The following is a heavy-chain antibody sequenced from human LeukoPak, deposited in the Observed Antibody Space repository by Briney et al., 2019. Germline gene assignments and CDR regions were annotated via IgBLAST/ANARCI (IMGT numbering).Heavy chain of an antibody. V-gene: IGHV3-23*01. J-gene: IGHJ4*02. CDR1: GFTFSSYA. D-gene: IGHD1-26*01. Sequence: GGSLRLSCAASGFTFSSYAMNWVRQAPGKGLEWVSGISGSGGSTYYADSVKGRFTISRDNSKNTLYLQMNSLRAEDTAVYYCAKDPHSGSYTGCFDYWGQGTLVTVSS. CDR3: AKDPHSGSYTGCFDY. CDR2: ISGSGGST.